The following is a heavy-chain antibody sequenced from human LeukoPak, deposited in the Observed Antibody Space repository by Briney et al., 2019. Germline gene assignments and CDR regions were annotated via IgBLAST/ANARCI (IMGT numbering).Heavy chain of an antibody. D-gene: IGHD3-10*01. Sequence: PGGSLRLSCAASGFTFSSYSMNWVRQAPGKGLEWVSSISSSHTYYADSVKGRFTISRDNAKNSLYLQMNSLRAEDTAVYYCARDAGSSLWFDPWGQGTLDTVSS. V-gene: IGHV3-21*01. CDR3: ARDAGSSLWFDP. CDR1: GFTFSSYS. CDR2: ISSSHT. J-gene: IGHJ5*02.